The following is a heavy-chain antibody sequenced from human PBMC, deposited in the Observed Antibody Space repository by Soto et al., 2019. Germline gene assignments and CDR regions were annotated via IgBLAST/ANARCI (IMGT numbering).Heavy chain of an antibody. J-gene: IGHJ4*02. CDR1: GFTFSSYS. CDR3: VRGDNSGCDFDY. D-gene: IGHD6-19*01. CDR2: ISSSSSYI. Sequence: GGSLRLSCAASGFTFSSYSMNWVRQAPGKGLEWVSSISSSSSYIYYADSVKGRFTISRDDAKNSLYLQMDSLRDEDTAVYYCVRGDNSGCDFDYWGQGTLVTVSS. V-gene: IGHV3-21*01.